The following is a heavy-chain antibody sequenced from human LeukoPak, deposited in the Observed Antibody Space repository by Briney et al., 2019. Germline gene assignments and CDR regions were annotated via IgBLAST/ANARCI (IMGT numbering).Heavy chain of an antibody. CDR3: ATAPYGSSGIFDY. Sequence: GGSLRLSCAASGFTFSSYAMSWVRQAPGKGLECVSLISWDGDSTYYADSVKGRFTISRDNNKNSLYLQMNSLRTEDTALYYCATAPYGSSGIFDYWGQGTLVTVSS. J-gene: IGHJ4*02. D-gene: IGHD3-22*01. CDR1: GFTFSSYA. V-gene: IGHV3-43D*03. CDR2: ISWDGDST.